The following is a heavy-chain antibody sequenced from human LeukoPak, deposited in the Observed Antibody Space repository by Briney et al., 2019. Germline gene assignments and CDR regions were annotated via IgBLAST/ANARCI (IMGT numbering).Heavy chain of an antibody. CDR1: GGSFSGYY. V-gene: IGHV4-34*01. J-gene: IGHJ6*02. D-gene: IGHD5-12*01. CDR3: ARGSTTPYGMDV. Sequence: SETLSLTCAVYGGSFSGYYWSWIRQPPGKGLEWIGEINHSGSTNYNPSLKSRVTISVDTSKNQFSLKLSSVTAADTAVYYCARGSTTPYGMDVWGQGTTVTVSS. CDR2: INHSGST.